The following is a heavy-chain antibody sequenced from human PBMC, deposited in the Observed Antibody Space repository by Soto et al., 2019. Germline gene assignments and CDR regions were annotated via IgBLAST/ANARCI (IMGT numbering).Heavy chain of an antibody. V-gene: IGHV3-30*18. CDR3: AKDTGPYDSSGYSLFGMDV. Sequence: QVQLVESGGGVVQPGRSLRLSCAASGFTFSSYGMHWVRQAPGKGLEWVAVISYDGSNKYYADSVKGRFTISRDNSKNTLYLQMNSLRAEDTAVYYCAKDTGPYDSSGYSLFGMDVWGQGTTVTVSS. J-gene: IGHJ6*02. CDR1: GFTFSSYG. CDR2: ISYDGSNK. D-gene: IGHD3-22*01.